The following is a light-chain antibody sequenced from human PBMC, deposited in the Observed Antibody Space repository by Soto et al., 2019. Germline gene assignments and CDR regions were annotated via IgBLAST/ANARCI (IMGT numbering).Light chain of an antibody. CDR2: GAS. CDR1: QSVGGN. J-gene: IGKJ2*01. Sequence: IVMTQSPATLSVSPGERVALSCRASQSVGGNLAWYQQKPGQAPRLLIYGASSRATGVPTRFSGSGSGTEFTLTISSLQSEDFAVYYCQQYNNWPPNTFGQGTKVEMK. CDR3: QQYNNWPPNT. V-gene: IGKV3-15*01.